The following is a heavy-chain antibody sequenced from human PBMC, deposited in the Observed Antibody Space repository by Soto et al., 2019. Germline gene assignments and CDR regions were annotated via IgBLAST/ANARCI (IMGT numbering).Heavy chain of an antibody. D-gene: IGHD2-15*01. CDR2: ISGSGGST. CDR3: AKVFRYCTGNTCYQNYMDV. V-gene: IGHV3-23*01. CDR1: GFTFSSYA. Sequence: GGSLRLSCAASGFTFSSYAMTWVRQVPGKGLEWVSGISGSGGSTYYADSVKGRFTISRDNSKNTVSLQLTSLRAEDTAIYYCAKVFRYCTGNTCYQNYMDVWGKGTTVTV. J-gene: IGHJ6*03.